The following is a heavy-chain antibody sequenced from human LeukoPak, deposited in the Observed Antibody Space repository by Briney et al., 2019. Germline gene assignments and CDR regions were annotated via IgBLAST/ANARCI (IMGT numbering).Heavy chain of an antibody. J-gene: IGHJ4*02. CDR3: ARGGYSGYEVFDY. CDR2: IYYSGST. V-gene: IGHV4-30-4*01. Sequence: SETLSLTCTVSGGSISSGDYYWSWIRQPPGKGLEWIGYIYYSGSTYYNPSLKSRVTISVDTSKNQFSLKLSSVTAADTAVYYWARGGYSGYEVFDYWGQGTLVTVSS. CDR1: GGSISSGDYY. D-gene: IGHD5-12*01.